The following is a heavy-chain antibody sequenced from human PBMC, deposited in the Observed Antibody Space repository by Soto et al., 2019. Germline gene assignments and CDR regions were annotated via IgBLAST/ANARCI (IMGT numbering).Heavy chain of an antibody. Sequence: GGSLRLSCAASGFTFSNYAVTWVRQAPGKGLEWVSAISGSGGSTYYADSVKGRFTISRDNSKNTLYLQMNSLRAEDTAVYYCAKVDRGYSYGTDYWGQGTLVTVSS. D-gene: IGHD5-18*01. J-gene: IGHJ4*02. V-gene: IGHV3-23*01. CDR3: AKVDRGYSYGTDY. CDR1: GFTFSNYA. CDR2: ISGSGGST.